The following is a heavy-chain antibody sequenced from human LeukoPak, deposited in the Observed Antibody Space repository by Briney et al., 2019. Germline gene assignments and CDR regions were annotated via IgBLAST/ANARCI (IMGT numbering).Heavy chain of an antibody. D-gene: IGHD3-3*01. J-gene: IGHJ6*03. Sequence: PGGSLRLSCAASGFTFSSYSMNWVRQAPGKGLEWVSSISSSSSYIYYADSVKGRFTISRDNAKDSLYLQMNSLRAEDTAVYYCAREHREWSYYYYYYMDVWGKGTTVTVSS. V-gene: IGHV3-21*01. CDR3: AREHREWSYYYYYYMDV. CDR1: GFTFSSYS. CDR2: ISSSSSYI.